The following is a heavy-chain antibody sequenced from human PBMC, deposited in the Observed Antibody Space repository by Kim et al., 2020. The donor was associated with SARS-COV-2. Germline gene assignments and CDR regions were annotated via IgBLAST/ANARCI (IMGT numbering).Heavy chain of an antibody. CDR2: IYPGDSDT. J-gene: IGHJ5*02. CDR1: GYSFTSYW. D-gene: IGHD2-21*02. Sequence: GESLKISCKGSGYSFTSYWIGWVRQMPGKGLEWMGIIYPGDSDTRYSPSFQGQVTISADKSISTAYLQWSSLKASDTAMYYCARLDCGGDCYSGWFDPWGQGTLVTVSS. V-gene: IGHV5-51*01. CDR3: ARLDCGGDCYSGWFDP.